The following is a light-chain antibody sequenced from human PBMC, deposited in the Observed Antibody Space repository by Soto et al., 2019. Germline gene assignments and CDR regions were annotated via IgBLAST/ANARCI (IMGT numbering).Light chain of an antibody. CDR1: QTVRNN. Sequence: EIVLTQSPGTLSLSPGERATLSCRASQTVRNNYLAWYQQKPGQAPRLLIYGASTRATGIPARFSGSGSGTEFTPTISSLQSEDFAVYYCQQYHKWPPFTFGGGTKVDIK. J-gene: IGKJ4*01. V-gene: IGKV3-15*01. CDR2: GAS. CDR3: QQYHKWPPFT.